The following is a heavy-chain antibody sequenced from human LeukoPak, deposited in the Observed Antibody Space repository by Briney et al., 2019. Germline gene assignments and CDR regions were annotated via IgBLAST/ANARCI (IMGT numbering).Heavy chain of an antibody. Sequence: SETLSLTCAVYGGSFSGYYWSWIRQPPGKGLEWIGEINHSGSTNYNPSLESRVTISVDTSKNQVSLRLHSVTTADTAIYYCARNTLDLDPWGQGTLVTVSS. CDR1: GGSFSGYY. CDR2: INHSGST. V-gene: IGHV4-34*01. J-gene: IGHJ5*02. CDR3: ARNTLDLDP.